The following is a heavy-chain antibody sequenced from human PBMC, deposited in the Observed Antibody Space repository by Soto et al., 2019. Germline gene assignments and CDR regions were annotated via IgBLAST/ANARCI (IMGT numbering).Heavy chain of an antibody. CDR1: GYKFPDYG. Sequence: QARLTQSGPEVKKLGASVKVSCKASGYKFPDYGISWVRRAPGQGPEWLGWISAYNGDTEYATKFQGRITVTTDTSTTTVYLELRRLRPEDTAIYYCARVEDSGTYVLWGQGTLVTASS. V-gene: IGHV1-18*01. J-gene: IGHJ4*02. CDR2: ISAYNGDT. CDR3: ARVEDSGTYVL. D-gene: IGHD1-26*01.